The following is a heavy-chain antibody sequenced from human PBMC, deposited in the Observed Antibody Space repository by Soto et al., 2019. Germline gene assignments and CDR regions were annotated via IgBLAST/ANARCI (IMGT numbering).Heavy chain of an antibody. V-gene: IGHV5-10-1*01. Sequence: PGESLKISCSISGYNFTAYWITWVRQMPGRGLEWMGRIAPTDSYTKYSPSFQGHVTISVDRSTTTAYLQWSSLKASDTAMYYCARHRSNLMGSDYWGKGTQVTVSS. D-gene: IGHD1-26*01. CDR2: IAPTDSYT. J-gene: IGHJ4*02. CDR3: ARHRSNLMGSDY. CDR1: GYNFTAYW.